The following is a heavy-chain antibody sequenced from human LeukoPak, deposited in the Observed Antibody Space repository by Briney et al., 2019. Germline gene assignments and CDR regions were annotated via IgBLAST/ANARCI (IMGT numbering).Heavy chain of an antibody. CDR1: GGSISSSSYY. J-gene: IGHJ4*02. CDR3: ARRATMVRGVSNFDY. CDR2: IYYSGST. D-gene: IGHD3-10*01. V-gene: IGHV4-39*01. Sequence: PSETLSLTCTVSGGSISSSSYYWGWIRQPPGKALEWIGSIYYSGSTYYNPSLKSRVTISVDTSKNQFSLKLSSVTAADTAVYYCARRATMVRGVSNFDYWGQGTLVTVSS.